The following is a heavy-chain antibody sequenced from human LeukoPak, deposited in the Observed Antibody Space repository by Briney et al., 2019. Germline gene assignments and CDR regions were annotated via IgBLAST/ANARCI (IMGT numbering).Heavy chain of an antibody. J-gene: IGHJ3*02. CDR3: ARGGTVTTVSI. V-gene: IGHV4-59*01. CDR1: GGSLSTYY. D-gene: IGHD4-17*01. CDR2: IHNSEST. Sequence: SETLSLTCTVSGGSLSTYYWNWLRQPPGKGLEWIAYIHNSESTNYNPSLRSRLTISVDTSTTQYSLKLNSVTAADTAVYYCARGGTVTTVSIWGQGTMVTVSS.